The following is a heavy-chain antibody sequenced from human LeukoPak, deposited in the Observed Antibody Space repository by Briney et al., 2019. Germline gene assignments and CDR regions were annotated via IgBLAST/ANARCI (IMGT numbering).Heavy chain of an antibody. V-gene: IGHV3-21*01. Sequence: GGSLRLSCAASGFTFSSYGMTWVRQAPGKGLEWVSSISGSGGRTYYADSVKGRFTISRDNAKNSLYLQMNSLRAEDTAVYYCASQTYYYDSSGYSDFWGQGTLVTVAS. CDR3: ASQTYYYDSSGYSDF. D-gene: IGHD3-22*01. J-gene: IGHJ4*02. CDR2: ISGSGGRT. CDR1: GFTFSSYG.